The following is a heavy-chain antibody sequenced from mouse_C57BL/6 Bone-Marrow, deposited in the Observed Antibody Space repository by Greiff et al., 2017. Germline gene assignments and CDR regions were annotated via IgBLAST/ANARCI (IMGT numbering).Heavy chain of an antibody. Sequence: DVKLQESGAELVRPGASVKLSCTASGFNIKDDYMHWVKQRPEQGLEWIGWIDPENGDTEYASKFQGKATITADTSSNTASLQLSSLTSEDTAVYYCTTYTTTLFDYWGQGTMLTVSS. D-gene: IGHD1-1*01. CDR2: IDPENGDT. V-gene: IGHV14-4*01. CDR3: TTYTTTLFDY. J-gene: IGHJ2*01. CDR1: GFNIKDDY.